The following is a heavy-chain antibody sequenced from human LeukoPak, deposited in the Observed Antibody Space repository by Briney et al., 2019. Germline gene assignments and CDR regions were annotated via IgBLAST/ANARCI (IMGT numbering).Heavy chain of an antibody. CDR1: GFTFSSYG. J-gene: IGHJ5*02. CDR3: ARIWSQAVAGFWFDP. V-gene: IGHV3-30*02. D-gene: IGHD6-19*01. CDR2: IRYDGSNK. Sequence: PGGSLRLSCAASGFTFSSYGMHWVRQAPGKGLEWVAFIRYDGSNKYYADSVKGRFTISRDNSKNTLYLQMNSLRAEDTAVYYCARIWSQAVAGFWFDPWGQGALVTVSS.